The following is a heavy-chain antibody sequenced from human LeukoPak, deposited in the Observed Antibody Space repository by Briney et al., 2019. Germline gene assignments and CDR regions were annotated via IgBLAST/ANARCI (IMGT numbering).Heavy chain of an antibody. CDR2: IAPISGTP. D-gene: IGHD3-10*01. Sequence: GASVKVSCKASGGTFTHFVISWLRQAPGQGLEWMGGIAPISGTPVYARKFQDRVNITADTSTNTAYMEMSSLTSEDTAMYYCAREGEYYAESGNLIDAADVWGQGTMVIVSA. J-gene: IGHJ3*01. V-gene: IGHV1-69*06. CDR1: GGTFTHFV. CDR3: AREGEYYAESGNLIDAADV.